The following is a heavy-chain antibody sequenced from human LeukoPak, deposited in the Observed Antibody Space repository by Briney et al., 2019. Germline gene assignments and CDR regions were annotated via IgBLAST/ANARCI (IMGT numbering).Heavy chain of an antibody. CDR3: ARDLLSYSGYEQFDY. J-gene: IGHJ4*02. D-gene: IGHD5-12*01. CDR1: GGSISSSSYY. V-gene: IGHV4-39*07. Sequence: PSETLSLTCTVSGGSISSSSYYWGWIRQPPGKGLEWIGSIYYSGSTYYNPSLKSRVTISVDTSKNQFSLKLSSVTAADTAVYYCARDLLSYSGYEQFDYWGQGTLVTVSS. CDR2: IYYSGST.